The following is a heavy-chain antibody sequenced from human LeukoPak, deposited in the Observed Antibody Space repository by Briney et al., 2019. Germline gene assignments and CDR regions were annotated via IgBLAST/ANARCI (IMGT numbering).Heavy chain of an antibody. J-gene: IGHJ4*02. CDR1: GGSFSGYY. V-gene: IGHV4-34*01. Sequence: SETLSLTCAVYGGSFSGYYWSWIRQPPGKGLEWIGEINHSGSTNYNPSLKSRVTISVDTSKNQFSLRLTSVTAADTAVYYCASLTSWFVLDYWGQGTLVTVSS. CDR3: ASLTSWFVLDY. CDR2: INHSGST. D-gene: IGHD1-1*01.